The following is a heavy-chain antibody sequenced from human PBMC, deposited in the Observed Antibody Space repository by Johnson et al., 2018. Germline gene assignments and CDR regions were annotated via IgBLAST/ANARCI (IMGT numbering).Heavy chain of an antibody. J-gene: IGHJ5*02. V-gene: IGHV3-11*01. CDR3: ARDPQLQDYDFWSGYINWFDP. D-gene: IGHD3-3*01. CDR2: ISSSGSTI. Sequence: QVQLVQSGGGLVKPGGSLRLSCAASGFTFSDYYMSWIRQAPGKGLEWVSYISSSGSTIYYADSVKGRFTISRDNAKNSLYLQMNSLRAEDTAVYYCARDPQLQDYDFWSGYINWFDPWGQGTLVTVSS. CDR1: GFTFSDYY.